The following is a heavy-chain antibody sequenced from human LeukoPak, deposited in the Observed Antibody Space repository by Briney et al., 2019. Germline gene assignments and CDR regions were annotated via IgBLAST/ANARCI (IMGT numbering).Heavy chain of an antibody. CDR1: GYTFTSYG. CDR2: ISADKVNT. Sequence: ASVKVSCKASGYTFTSYGFSWVRQAPGQGLEWMAWISADKVNTNYAQKLQGRVTMSADTSTSTAYMELRSLTSDDTAVYYCARGTRGRGDWYFDLWGRGTLVTVSS. CDR3: ARGTRGRGDWYFDL. J-gene: IGHJ2*01. V-gene: IGHV1-18*01. D-gene: IGHD1-26*01.